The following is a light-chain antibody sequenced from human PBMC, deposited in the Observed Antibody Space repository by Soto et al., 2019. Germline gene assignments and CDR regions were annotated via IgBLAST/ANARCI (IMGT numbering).Light chain of an antibody. J-gene: IGKJ2*01. V-gene: IGKV1-5*03. CDR3: QQYSRYSA. CDR2: QAY. CDR1: QSINIY. Sequence: DIQMNQSPATLSASVGDRVTITCRASQSINIYLAWYRHKPGKAPELLIYQAYILEPGVPSRLSGRGSGTEFTLTISSLQPDDFATYYCQQYSRYSAFGQGTKVDIK.